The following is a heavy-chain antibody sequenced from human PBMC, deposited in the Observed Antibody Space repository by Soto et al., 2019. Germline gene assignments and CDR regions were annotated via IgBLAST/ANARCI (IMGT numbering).Heavy chain of an antibody. V-gene: IGHV3-30-3*01. J-gene: IGHJ4*02. Sequence: GGSLRLSCAASGFTFSSYAMHWVRQAPGKGLEWVAVISYDGSNKYYADSVKGRFTISRDNSKNTLYLQMNSLRAEDTAVYYCARDTHRRYQGYDYFDYWGQGTLVTVSS. CDR2: ISYDGSNK. CDR3: ARDTHRRYQGYDYFDY. CDR1: GFTFSSYA. D-gene: IGHD2-2*01.